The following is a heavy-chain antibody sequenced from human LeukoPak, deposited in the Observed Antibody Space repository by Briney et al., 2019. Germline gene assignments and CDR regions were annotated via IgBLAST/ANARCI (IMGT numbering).Heavy chain of an antibody. D-gene: IGHD2-15*01. CDR3: AKMVAATSTYHFDY. V-gene: IGHV3-23*01. CDR2: ISGDDDNT. J-gene: IGHJ4*02. Sequence: GGSLRLSCAASGFTFNNYAMSWVRRAPGKGPEWVSAISGDDDNTYYADSVKGRFTISRDNSKNTLYLQMNSLRAEDTAVYYCAKMVAATSTYHFDYWGQGTLVTVSS. CDR1: GFTFNNYA.